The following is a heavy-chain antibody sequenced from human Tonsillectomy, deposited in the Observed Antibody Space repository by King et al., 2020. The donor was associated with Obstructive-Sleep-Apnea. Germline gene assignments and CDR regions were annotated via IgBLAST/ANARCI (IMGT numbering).Heavy chain of an antibody. D-gene: IGHD3-10*01. J-gene: IGHJ4*02. V-gene: IGHV3-7*03. Sequence: VQLVESGGGLVQPGGSLRLSCAASGFTFSNFWMTWVRQAPGKGPEWVSNIKQDGRETYYVDSVRGRFTISRDNAKNSLYLQMNNLRPEDTAVYYCASRPPAGTYFGVFDFWGQGALVTVSS. CDR3: ASRPPAGTYFGVFDF. CDR1: GFTFSNFW. CDR2: IKQDGRET.